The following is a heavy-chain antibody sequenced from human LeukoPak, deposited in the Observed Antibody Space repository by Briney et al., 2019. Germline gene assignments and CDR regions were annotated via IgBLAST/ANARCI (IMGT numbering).Heavy chain of an antibody. V-gene: IGHV3-33*01. CDR1: GFTFNRYG. J-gene: IGHJ3*02. D-gene: IGHD1-26*01. CDR2: IWNDGRDE. CDR3: VRRGVGVTGSDSFDI. Sequence: GGSLRLSCEASGFTFNRYGMHWVRQAPDKGLEGVAFIWNDGRDEDYVDSVKGRFTISRDNSKNTLFRQMDSLRAGDTALYYCVRRGVGVTGSDSFDIWGQGTMVTVSS.